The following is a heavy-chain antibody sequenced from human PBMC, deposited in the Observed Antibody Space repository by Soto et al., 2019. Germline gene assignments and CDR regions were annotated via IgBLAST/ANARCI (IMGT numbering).Heavy chain of an antibody. CDR2: ISGSGGST. CDR1: GFTFSSYA. J-gene: IGHJ5*02. V-gene: IGHV3-23*01. D-gene: IGHD6-19*01. CDR3: AKDLASGWLGGDWFDP. Sequence: EVQLLESGGGLVQPGGSLRLSCAASGFTFSSYAMSWVRQAPGKGLEWVSAISGSGGSTYYADSVKGRFTISRDNSKNTLYLQMNSLRAEDTAVYYCAKDLASGWLGGDWFDPWGQGTLVTVSS.